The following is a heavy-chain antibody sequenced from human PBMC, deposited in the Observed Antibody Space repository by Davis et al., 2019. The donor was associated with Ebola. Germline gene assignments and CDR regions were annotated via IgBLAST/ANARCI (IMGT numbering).Heavy chain of an antibody. V-gene: IGHV3-23*01. Sequence: PGGSLRPSCAAPGFTFSSYAMSWVRQAPGKGMEWVSAISGSGGSTYYADPVKGRFTISRDNSKNTLYLQMNSLRAEDTAVYYCAKDGRGGNSYGLIDYWGQGTLVTVSS. D-gene: IGHD5-18*01. CDR1: GFTFSSYA. CDR3: AKDGRGGNSYGLIDY. CDR2: ISGSGGST. J-gene: IGHJ4*02.